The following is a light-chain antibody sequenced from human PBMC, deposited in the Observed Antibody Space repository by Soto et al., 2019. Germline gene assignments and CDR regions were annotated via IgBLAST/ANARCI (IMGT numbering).Light chain of an antibody. CDR3: CSYAGSSTYV. CDR2: AAA. CDR1: SGDVGSYSL. Sequence: QSVLTQPASVSGSPGQSITISCTGTSGDVGSYSLVSWYQQHPGKAPKLMIYAAAKRPSGVSNRYSGSRSGNTASLTISGLQAEDEADYYCCSYAGSSTYVFGTGTKVTVL. V-gene: IGLV2-23*01. J-gene: IGLJ1*01.